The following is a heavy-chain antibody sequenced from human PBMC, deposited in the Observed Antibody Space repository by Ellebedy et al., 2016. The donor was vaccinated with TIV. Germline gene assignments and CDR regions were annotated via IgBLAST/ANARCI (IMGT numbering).Heavy chain of an antibody. J-gene: IGHJ4*02. Sequence: MPSETLSLTCTVSGGSISSNYWDRIRQPPGKGLEWIGYIYNSVITNYNPSLKSRVTMSVDTSKRQLSLKLRTVTAADTTVYYCARRYSGSSDHYFDYWGQGTLVIVSS. D-gene: IGHD1-26*01. CDR1: GGSISSNY. V-gene: IGHV4-59*08. CDR2: IYNSVIT. CDR3: ARRYSGSSDHYFDY.